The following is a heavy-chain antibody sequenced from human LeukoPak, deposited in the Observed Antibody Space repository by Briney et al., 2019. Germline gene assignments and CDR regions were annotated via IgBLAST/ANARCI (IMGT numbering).Heavy chain of an antibody. CDR3: VEDRRDESNCAADCLQS. D-gene: IGHD2-21*02. CDR1: GFTFSAYA. V-gene: IGHV3-23*01. CDR2: ISVTGGGT. J-gene: IGHJ4*02. Sequence: GGSLRLSCAASGFTFSAYAMTWVRQAPGKGLEWVSSISVTGGGTYYADSVRGRFTISRDNSKNTLFLHMNSLRAEDTAVYYCVEDRRDESNCAADCLQSWGQGTLVTVSS.